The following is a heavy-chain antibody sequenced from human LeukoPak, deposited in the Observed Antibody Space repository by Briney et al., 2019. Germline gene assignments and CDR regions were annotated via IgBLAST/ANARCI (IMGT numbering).Heavy chain of an antibody. CDR1: GGTFSSYA. J-gene: IGHJ5*02. CDR3: ARVLPPPGVPAGTSWFDP. V-gene: IGHV1-69*05. Sequence: ASVKVSCKASGGTFSSYAISWVRQAPGQGLEWMGGIIPIFGTANYAQKFQGRVTITTDESTSTAYMELSSLRSEDTAVYYCARVLPPPGVPAGTSWFDPWGQGTLVTVSS. CDR2: IIPIFGTA. D-gene: IGHD2-2*01.